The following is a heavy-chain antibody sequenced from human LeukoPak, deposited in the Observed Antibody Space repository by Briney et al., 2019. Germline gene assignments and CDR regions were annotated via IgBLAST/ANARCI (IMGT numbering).Heavy chain of an antibody. J-gene: IGHJ4*02. CDR3: ARDLDILTGAFDY. V-gene: IGHV3-66*01. CDR2: IYSGGST. Sequence: GGSLRLSCAASGLSVSSNYMSWVRHAPGKGLEWVSVIYSGGSTYYTDSVKGRFTISRDKSKNTLYLQMNSLRAEDTAVYYCARDLDILTGAFDYWGQGTLVTVSS. D-gene: IGHD3-9*01. CDR1: GLSVSSNY.